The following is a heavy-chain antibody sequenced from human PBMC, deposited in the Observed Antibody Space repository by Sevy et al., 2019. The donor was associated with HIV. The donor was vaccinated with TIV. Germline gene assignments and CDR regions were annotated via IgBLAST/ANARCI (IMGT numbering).Heavy chain of an antibody. CDR1: GYTFTSQY. CDR2: INPSGGST. Sequence: ASVKVSCKASGYTFTSQYMHWVRQAPGQGLEWMGIINPSGGSTSYAQKFQGRVTMTRDTSTSTVYMELSSLRSEDTAVYYCARDSDNYDILTGYYSFDYWGQGTLVTVSS. CDR3: ARDSDNYDILTGYYSFDY. D-gene: IGHD3-9*01. V-gene: IGHV1-46*01. J-gene: IGHJ4*02.